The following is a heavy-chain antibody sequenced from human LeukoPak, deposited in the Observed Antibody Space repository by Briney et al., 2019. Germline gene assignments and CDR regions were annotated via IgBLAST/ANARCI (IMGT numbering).Heavy chain of an antibody. CDR1: GGSISSYY. Sequence: QSSETLSLTCTVSGGSISSYYWSWIRQPPGKGLEWIGYIYYSGSTNYNPSLKSRVTISVDTSKNQFSLKLSSVTAADTAVYYCARAMTTVTPIDYWGQGILVTVSS. J-gene: IGHJ4*02. CDR3: ARAMTTVTPIDY. D-gene: IGHD4-17*01. CDR2: IYYSGST. V-gene: IGHV4-59*01.